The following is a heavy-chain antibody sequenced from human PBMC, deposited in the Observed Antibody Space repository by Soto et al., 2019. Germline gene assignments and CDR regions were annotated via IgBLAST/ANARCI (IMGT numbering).Heavy chain of an antibody. CDR2: INPNSGGT. D-gene: IGHD1-26*01. CDR3: VRDEVGSSGGYFRH. V-gene: IGHV1-2*02. J-gene: IGHJ1*01. CDR1: GYTFTGYY. Sequence: ASVKVSCKASGYTFTGYYMHWVRQAPGQGLEWMGWINPNSGGTNYAEKFQGRATLTTDTSTTTAYMELRSLRSDDTAVYYCVRDEVGSSGGYFRHWGQGTLVTVSS.